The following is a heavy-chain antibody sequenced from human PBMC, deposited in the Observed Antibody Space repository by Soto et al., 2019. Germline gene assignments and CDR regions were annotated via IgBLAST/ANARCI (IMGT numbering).Heavy chain of an antibody. CDR1: GFTFSTYS. CDR3: ARGRGAAADYFDF. CDR2: ISSSTSHT. Sequence: GGSLRLSCAASGFTFSTYSMNWVRQAPGKGLEWVSYISSSTSHTNYADSVKGRFTISRDNAKNSLFLQMNSLRAEDTAVYYCARGRGAAADYFDFWGQGTLVTVSS. J-gene: IGHJ4*02. V-gene: IGHV3-21*05. D-gene: IGHD6-13*01.